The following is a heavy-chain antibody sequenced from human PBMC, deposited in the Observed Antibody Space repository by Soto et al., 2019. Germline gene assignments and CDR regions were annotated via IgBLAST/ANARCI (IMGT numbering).Heavy chain of an antibody. D-gene: IGHD6-13*01. CDR3: ARVGGTWYASNH. CDR2: ISSSGDAI. J-gene: IGHJ4*02. Sequence: GVSLRLSFAPSGFTFSSSNMNWVRQAPGKGLEWVSFISSSGDAIYYADSVKGRFTISRDNVKNSLYLQMNSLRAEDTALYYCARVGGTWYASNHWGQGT. V-gene: IGHV3-48*01. CDR1: GFTFSSSN.